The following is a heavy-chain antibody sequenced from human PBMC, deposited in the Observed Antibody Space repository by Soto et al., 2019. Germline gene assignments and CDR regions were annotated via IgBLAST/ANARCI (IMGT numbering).Heavy chain of an antibody. J-gene: IGHJ6*02. CDR1: GYTFTSYG. CDR2: ISAYNGNT. V-gene: IGHV1-18*01. CDR3: ARDLVDYDILTGLYYYYGMDV. D-gene: IGHD3-9*01. Sequence: QVQLVQSGAEVKKPGASVKVSCKASGYTFTSYGISWVRQAPGQGLEWMGWISAYNGNTNYAQTLQGRVTMTTDTSTSTAYMELRSLRSDETAVYYCARDLVDYDILTGLYYYYGMDVWGQGTTVTVSS.